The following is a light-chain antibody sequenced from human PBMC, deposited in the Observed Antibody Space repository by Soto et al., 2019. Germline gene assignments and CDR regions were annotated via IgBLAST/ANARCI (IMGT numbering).Light chain of an antibody. V-gene: IGLV2-8*01. Sequence: QSVLTQPPSASGSPGQSVTISCTGTSSDVGAYKYVSWYQQYPGKAPKLMIYEVSKRPSGVPARFSGCKSGNTASLTVSGLQSEDEADYYCTSYVGSDTWVFGGGTKVTVL. CDR3: TSYVGSDTWV. J-gene: IGLJ3*02. CDR1: SSDVGAYKY. CDR2: EVS.